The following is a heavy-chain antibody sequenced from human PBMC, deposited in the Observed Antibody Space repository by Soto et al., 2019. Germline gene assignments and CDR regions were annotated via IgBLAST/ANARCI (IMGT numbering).Heavy chain of an antibody. CDR2: IYYSGST. D-gene: IGHD4-17*01. CDR1: GRSVSRGSYY. CDR3: ARARTLYGDFDY. V-gene: IGHV4-61*01. J-gene: IGHJ4*02. Sequence: PSESLSLTCSVSGRSVSRGSYYWTWIRQPPGKGLEWIGYIYYSGSTNYNPSLKSRVTISVDTSKNQFSLKLSSVTAADTAVYYCARARTLYGDFDYWGQGTLVTVSS.